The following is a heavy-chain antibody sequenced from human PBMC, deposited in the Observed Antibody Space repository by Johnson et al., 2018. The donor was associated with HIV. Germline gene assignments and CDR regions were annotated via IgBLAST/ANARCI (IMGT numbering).Heavy chain of an antibody. D-gene: IGHD2-8*01. CDR1: GFTFNNAW. V-gene: IGHV3-15*01. CDR3: ARDSNRYAFDI. J-gene: IGHJ3*02. CDR2: IKSKTDGGTT. Sequence: MLLVESGGGLVKPGGSLRLSCAASGFTFNNAWMSWVRQAPGKGLEWVGRIKSKTDGGTTDYAAPVKGRFTISREDSKDTLYLQMIGLRAGDTAGSYCARDSNRYAFDIWGQRRMGSVSS.